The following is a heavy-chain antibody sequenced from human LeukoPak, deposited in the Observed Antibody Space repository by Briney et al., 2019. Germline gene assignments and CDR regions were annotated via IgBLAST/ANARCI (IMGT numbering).Heavy chain of an antibody. Sequence: GGSLRLSCAASGFRFSSYDIHWVRQAPGKGLEWVTFIESDGAKEYSADSVKGRFTISRDNSKNTVYVQMNTLRAEDTAVYYCAKEGSGWYYLDYWGQGTVVTVSS. CDR1: GFRFSSYD. D-gene: IGHD6-19*01. J-gene: IGHJ4*02. CDR2: IESDGAKE. CDR3: AKEGSGWYYLDY. V-gene: IGHV3-30*02.